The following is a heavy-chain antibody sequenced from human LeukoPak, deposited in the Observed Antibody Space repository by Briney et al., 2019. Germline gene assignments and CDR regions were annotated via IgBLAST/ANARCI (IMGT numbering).Heavy chain of an antibody. CDR2: IYTSGST. CDR3: ARERLFYYSNYLFDY. V-gene: IGHV4-4*07. D-gene: IGHD4-11*01. J-gene: IGHJ4*02. CDR1: GGSISSYY. Sequence: NPSETLSLTCTVSGGSISSYYWSWIRQPAGKGLEWIGRIYTSGSTNYNPSLKSRVTMSVDTSKNQFSLKLSSVTAADTAAYYCARERLFYYSNYLFDYWGQGTLVTVSS.